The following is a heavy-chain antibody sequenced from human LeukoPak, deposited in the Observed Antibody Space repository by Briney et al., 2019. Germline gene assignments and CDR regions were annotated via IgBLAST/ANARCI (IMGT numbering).Heavy chain of an antibody. Sequence: PGGSLRLSCVASGFTFSSYNMNWVRQAPGKGLEWVSSTSSSSIYIYYADSVKGRFTIFRDNAKSSLSLQMNSLRAEDTAVYYCARGHSNYGDYFDYWGQGTLVTVSS. CDR3: ARGHSNYGDYFDY. J-gene: IGHJ4*02. V-gene: IGHV3-21*01. CDR1: GFTFSSYN. D-gene: IGHD4-11*01. CDR2: TSSSSIYI.